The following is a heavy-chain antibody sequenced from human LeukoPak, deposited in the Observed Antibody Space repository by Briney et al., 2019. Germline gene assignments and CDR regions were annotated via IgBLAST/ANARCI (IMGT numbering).Heavy chain of an antibody. D-gene: IGHD3-3*01. J-gene: IGHJ4*02. CDR3: AKVRVYYDFWSGLDY. V-gene: IGHV3-23*01. CDR2: ISGTGGGNT. CDR1: GFTFSSYA. Sequence: PGGSLRLSCAASGFTFSSYAMSWVRQAPGKGLEWVSSISGTGGGNTYYADSVKGRFTISRDNSKNTLYLQMNSLRAEDTAVHYCAKVRVYYDFWSGLDYWGQGTLVTVSS.